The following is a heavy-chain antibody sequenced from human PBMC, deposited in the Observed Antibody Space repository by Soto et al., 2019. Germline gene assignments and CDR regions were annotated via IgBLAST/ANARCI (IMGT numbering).Heavy chain of an antibody. Sequence: QVQLVQSGAEVKKPGASVKVSCKASGYTFPNYAFSWVRQAPGQGLEWMGWISAYNGNTNYPQKLQGRVTMTTDTSTSTAYMELRSLRSDDTAVYYCAGDLAEAGPFGCWGQGTRVSVSS. CDR3: AGDLAEAGPFGC. CDR2: ISAYNGNT. CDR1: GYTFPNYA. V-gene: IGHV1-18*01. J-gene: IGHJ4*02. D-gene: IGHD6-13*01.